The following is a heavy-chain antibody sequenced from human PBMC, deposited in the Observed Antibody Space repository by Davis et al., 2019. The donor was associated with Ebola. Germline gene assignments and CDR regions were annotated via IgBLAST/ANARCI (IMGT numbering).Heavy chain of an antibody. CDR2: IYYSGST. CDR1: GGSISSYY. D-gene: IGHD3-3*01. J-gene: IGHJ5*02. CDR3: ARQDYDFWSGYYTDNWFDP. V-gene: IGHV4-59*08. Sequence: MPSETLSLTCTVSGGSISSYYWSWIRQPPGKGLEWIGYIYYSGSTNYNPSLKSRVTISVATSKNQFSLKLSSVTAAETAVYYCARQDYDFWSGYYTDNWFDPWGQGTLVTVSS.